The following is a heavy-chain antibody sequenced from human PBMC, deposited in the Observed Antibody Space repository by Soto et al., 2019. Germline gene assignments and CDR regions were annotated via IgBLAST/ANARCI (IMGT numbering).Heavy chain of an antibody. CDR3: ARDLKLRLGELSLSGYYYGMDV. CDR1: GGSISSGGYY. CDR2: IYYSGST. V-gene: IGHV4-31*03. D-gene: IGHD3-16*02. Sequence: QVQLQESGPGLVKPSQTLSLTCTVSGGSISSGGYYWSWIRQHPGKGLEWIGYIYYSGSTYYNPYLKSRVTISVDTSKNQFSLKLSSVTAADTAVYYCARDLKLRLGELSLSGYYYGMDVWGQGTTVTVSS. J-gene: IGHJ6*02.